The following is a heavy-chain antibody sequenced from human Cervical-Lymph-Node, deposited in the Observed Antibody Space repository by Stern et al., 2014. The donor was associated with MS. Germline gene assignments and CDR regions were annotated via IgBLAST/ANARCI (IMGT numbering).Heavy chain of an antibody. J-gene: IGHJ4*02. CDR3: ARDEGRGNYYDATGSFDY. V-gene: IGHV1-2*06. CDR2: INPNNGGT. CDR1: GYAFTGNF. Sequence: VQLVESGAEVKKPGASVKGSCKASGYAFTGNFMHWVRQAPGQGLEWMGRINPNNGGTDFAQKFQGRVTMTRDSSISTAYMELSRRTSDDTAVYYCARDEGRGNYYDATGSFDYWGQGTLVTVSS. D-gene: IGHD3-22*01.